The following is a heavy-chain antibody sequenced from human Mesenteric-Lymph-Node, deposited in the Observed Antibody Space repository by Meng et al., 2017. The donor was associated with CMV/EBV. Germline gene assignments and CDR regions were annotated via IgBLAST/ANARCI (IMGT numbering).Heavy chain of an antibody. CDR3: TTEGSGSELDY. CDR1: GFTFSSAW. D-gene: IGHD3-10*01. CDR2: IKSKTDGGTT. V-gene: IGHV3-15*01. Sequence: AASGFTFSSAWMGWVRQAPGKGLEWVGRIKSKTDGGTTDYAAPMKGRFTISRDDSKNTLYLQMNSLKTEDTAVYYCTTEGSGSELDYWGQGTLVTVS. J-gene: IGHJ4*02.